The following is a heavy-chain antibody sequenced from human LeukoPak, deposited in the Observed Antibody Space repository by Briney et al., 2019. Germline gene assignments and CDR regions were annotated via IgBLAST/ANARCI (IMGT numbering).Heavy chain of an antibody. Sequence: PSETLSRTCAVYGGSFSGYYWSWIRQPPGKGLEWIGEINHSGSTNYNPSLKSRVTISVDTSKNQFSLKLSSVTAADTAVYYCARGGRGYSYGYHYWGQGTLVTVSS. V-gene: IGHV4-34*01. D-gene: IGHD5-18*01. CDR2: INHSGST. CDR1: GGSFSGYY. CDR3: ARGGRGYSYGYHY. J-gene: IGHJ4*02.